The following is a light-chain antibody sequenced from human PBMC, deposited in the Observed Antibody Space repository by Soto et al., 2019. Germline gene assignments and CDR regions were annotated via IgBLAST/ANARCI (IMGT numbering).Light chain of an antibody. V-gene: IGKV3-15*01. J-gene: IGKJ4*02. Sequence: EIVMTQSPGTLSVSPGERATLFCRASQSVSNKLAWYQQKPGQAPRLIIYGTSTRATGIPARFSGSGSGTDFTLNISRLQSEDFAIYYCQQYNKWPQFGGGTKVDIX. CDR1: QSVSNK. CDR2: GTS. CDR3: QQYNKWPQ.